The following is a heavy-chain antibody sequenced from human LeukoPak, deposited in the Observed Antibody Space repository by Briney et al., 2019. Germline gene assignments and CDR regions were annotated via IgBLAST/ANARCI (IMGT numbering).Heavy chain of an antibody. Sequence: GGSLRLSCTASGLSFSDLWLTWVRQAPGRGLEWVANIKKDGTEKNYVDSVRGRFTISRDNAQNSLYLQMNNLRAEDTAIYHCEAYGSVWGQGTLVIVSS. CDR1: GLSFSDLW. V-gene: IGHV3-7*03. CDR3: EAYGSV. D-gene: IGHD3-10*01. CDR2: IKKDGTEK. J-gene: IGHJ4*02.